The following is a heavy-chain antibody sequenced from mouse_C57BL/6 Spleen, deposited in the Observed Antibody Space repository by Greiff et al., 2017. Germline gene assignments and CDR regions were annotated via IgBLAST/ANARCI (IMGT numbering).Heavy chain of an antibody. CDR2: IYPGDGST. CDR1: GYTFTSYY. Sequence: QVQLQQSGAELVKPGASVKLSCKASGYTFTSYYMNWVKQRPGQGLEWIGWIYPGDGSTNYNEKFKGKATLTVDTSSSTAYLQLHSLTSEDSAVYFCARKGEVYWRDYWGQGTTLTVSS. D-gene: IGHD1-3*01. V-gene: IGHV1-85*01. CDR3: ARKGEVYWRDY. J-gene: IGHJ2*01.